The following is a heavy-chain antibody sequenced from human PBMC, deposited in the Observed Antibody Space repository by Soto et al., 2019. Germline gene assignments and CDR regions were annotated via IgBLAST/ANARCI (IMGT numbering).Heavy chain of an antibody. D-gene: IGHD3-10*01. CDR2: LIGGHYGT. J-gene: IGHJ5*02. V-gene: IGHV3-23*01. CDR3: AKGKSTGDIDWFDP. CDR1: GFNLQNYA. Sequence: PGGSLRLSCTASGFNLQNYAMAWVRQAPGKGLEWVSTLIGGHYGTAYSYSVKGRFTVSRDNSKNCLYLQMNSLGVEDTAMYFCAKGKSTGDIDWFDPWGQGSLVTVSS.